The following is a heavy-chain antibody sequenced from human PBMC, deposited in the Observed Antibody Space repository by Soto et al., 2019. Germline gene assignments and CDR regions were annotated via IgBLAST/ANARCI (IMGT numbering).Heavy chain of an antibody. J-gene: IGHJ4*02. D-gene: IGHD3-22*01. Sequence: PGGSLRLSCAASGFTFSSYEMNRVRQAPGKGLEWVSYITSSGTTIYYADSVKGRFTISRDNAKNSLYLQMNSLRAEDTAVYDCASSPYFYDTSGRLYDFDFWGQG. V-gene: IGHV3-48*03. CDR1: GFTFSSYE. CDR2: ITSSGTTI. CDR3: ASSPYFYDTSGRLYDFDF.